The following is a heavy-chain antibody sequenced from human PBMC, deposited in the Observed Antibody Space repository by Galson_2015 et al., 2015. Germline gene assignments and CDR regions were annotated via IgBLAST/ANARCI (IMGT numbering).Heavy chain of an antibody. Sequence: SCKASGGTFSSYAISWVRQAPGPGLEWMGGIIPIFGTANYAQKFQGRVTITADESTSTAYMELSSLRSEDTAVYYCARARDGSGYYYVFDYWGQGTLVTVSS. D-gene: IGHD3-22*01. J-gene: IGHJ4*02. CDR1: GGTFSSYA. CDR3: ARARDGSGYYYVFDY. CDR2: IIPIFGTA. V-gene: IGHV1-69*01.